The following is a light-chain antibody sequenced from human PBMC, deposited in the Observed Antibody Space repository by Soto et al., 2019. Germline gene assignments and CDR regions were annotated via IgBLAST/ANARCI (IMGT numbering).Light chain of an antibody. Sequence: QSALTQPPSASGSPEQSVTISCTGTSSDVGGYNYVSWYQQHPGKAPKLMIYEVSKRPSGVPDRFSGSKSGNTASLTVSGLQAEDEADYYCSSYAGSFVVFGGGTKLTVL. CDR3: SSYAGSFVV. J-gene: IGLJ2*01. V-gene: IGLV2-8*01. CDR1: SSDVGGYNY. CDR2: EVS.